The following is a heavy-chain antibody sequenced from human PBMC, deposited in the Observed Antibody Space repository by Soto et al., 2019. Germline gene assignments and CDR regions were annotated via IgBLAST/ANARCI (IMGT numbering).Heavy chain of an antibody. V-gene: IGHV4-59*01. J-gene: IGHJ5*02. D-gene: IGHD6-19*01. Sequence: SDTLSLTCTVSGVSMSSFYWSWIRQPPGKGLEWIGSIYYSGSANYNPSLKGRVTISVDTSKNQFSLKLSSVTAADTAVYYCARAYSSGWYLNWFDPWGQGTLVTVS. CDR1: GVSMSSFY. CDR2: IYYSGSA. CDR3: ARAYSSGWYLNWFDP.